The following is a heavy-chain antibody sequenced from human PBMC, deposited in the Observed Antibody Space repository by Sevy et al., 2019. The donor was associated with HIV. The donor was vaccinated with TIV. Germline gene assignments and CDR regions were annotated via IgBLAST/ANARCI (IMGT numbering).Heavy chain of an antibody. CDR3: RYSYGPFDY. Sequence: GGSLRLSCAAYGFTFSNAWMSWVRQAPGKGLEWVGRIKSKTDGGTTDYAAPVKGRFTISRDDSKTTLFLQMNSLKTEYTDVYYCRYSYGPFDYWGQGPLVPVSP. J-gene: IGHJ4*02. CDR2: IKSKTDGGTT. V-gene: IGHV3-15*01. D-gene: IGHD5-18*01. CDR1: GFTFSNAW.